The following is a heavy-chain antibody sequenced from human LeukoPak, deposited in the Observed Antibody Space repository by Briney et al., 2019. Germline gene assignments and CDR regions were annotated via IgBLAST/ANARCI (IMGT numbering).Heavy chain of an antibody. CDR2: IIPILGIA. Sequence: GSSVKVSCKASEGTFSSYAISWVRQAPGQGLEWMGRIIPILGIANYAQKFQGRVTITADKSTSTAYMELSSLRSEDTAVYYCARRCGGSCYYFDYWGQGTLVTVSS. V-gene: IGHV1-69*04. CDR1: EGTFSSYA. D-gene: IGHD2-15*01. CDR3: ARRCGGSCYYFDY. J-gene: IGHJ4*02.